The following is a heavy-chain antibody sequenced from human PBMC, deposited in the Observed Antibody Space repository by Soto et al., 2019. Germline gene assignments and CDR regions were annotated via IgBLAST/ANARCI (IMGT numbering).Heavy chain of an antibody. J-gene: IGHJ5*02. CDR3: ARVDSSSWGGWIDP. D-gene: IGHD6-13*01. CDR1: GDSVSSNIAS. V-gene: IGHV6-1*01. CDR2: TYYRSKWYN. Sequence: SQTLSLTCAISGDSVSSNIASWNWIRQSPSRGLEWLGRTYYRSKWYNDYAVSVKSRITINPHTSNNQFSLQLNSVTPEDTAVYYCARVDSSSWGGWIDPRGQGTLVTVSS.